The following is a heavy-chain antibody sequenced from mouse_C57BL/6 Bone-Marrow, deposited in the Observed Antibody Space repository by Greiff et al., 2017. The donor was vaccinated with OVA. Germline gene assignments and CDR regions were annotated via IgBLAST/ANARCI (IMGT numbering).Heavy chain of an antibody. CDR2: INPGSGGT. V-gene: IGHV1-54*01. Sequence: QVQLQQSGAELVRPGTSVKVSCKASGYAFTNYLIEWVKQRPGQGLEWIGVINPGSGGTNYNEKFKGKATLTADKSSSTAYMQLSSLTSEDSTVYFCAGGDLEYDGYYEMFAYWGQGALVTVSA. D-gene: IGHD2-3*01. CDR1: GYAFTNYL. J-gene: IGHJ3*01. CDR3: AGGDLEYDGYYEMFAY.